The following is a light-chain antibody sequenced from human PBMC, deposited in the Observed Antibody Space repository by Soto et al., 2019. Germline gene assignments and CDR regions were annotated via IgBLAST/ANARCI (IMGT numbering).Light chain of an antibody. Sequence: DILMTQSPDSLAVSLGERATINCTSSQSILYSSNNKDFLAWYQQKPGQPTKLLIHWASSREFGVPDRFSGSGSGTDFTLTISRLQAEDLAVYFCQQYFSVPYTFGQGTKLEIK. CDR2: WAS. J-gene: IGKJ2*01. V-gene: IGKV4-1*01. CDR3: QQYFSVPYT. CDR1: QSILYSSNNKDF.